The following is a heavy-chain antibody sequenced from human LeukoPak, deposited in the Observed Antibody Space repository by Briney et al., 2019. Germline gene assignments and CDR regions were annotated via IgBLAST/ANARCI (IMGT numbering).Heavy chain of an antibody. V-gene: IGHV3-7*01. CDR3: ARVNIFFGVVTHQYYFDY. CDR1: GFTFSSYS. CDR2: IKQDGSEK. D-gene: IGHD3-3*01. Sequence: GGSLRLSCAASGFTFSSYSMNWVRQAPGKGLEWVANIKQDGSEKYYVDSVKGRFTISRDNAKNSLYLQMNSLRAEDTAVYYCARVNIFFGVVTHQYYFDYWGQGTLVTVSS. J-gene: IGHJ4*02.